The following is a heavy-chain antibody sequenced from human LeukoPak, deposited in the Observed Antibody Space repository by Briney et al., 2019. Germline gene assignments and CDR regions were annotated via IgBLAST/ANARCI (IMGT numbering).Heavy chain of an antibody. D-gene: IGHD3-22*01. Sequence: SVKVSCKASGYTFTSYAMNWVRQAPGQGLEWMGGIIPIFGTANYAQKFQGRVTITADESTSTAYMELSRLRSEDTAVYYCAREAWEYYESSGYTTNHFDYWGQGTLVTVSS. V-gene: IGHV1-69*13. CDR3: AREAWEYYESSGYTTNHFDY. CDR2: IIPIFGTA. J-gene: IGHJ4*02. CDR1: GYTFTSYA.